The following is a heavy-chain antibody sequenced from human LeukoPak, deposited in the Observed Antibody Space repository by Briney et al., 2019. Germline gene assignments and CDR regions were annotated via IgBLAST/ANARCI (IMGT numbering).Heavy chain of an antibody. CDR2: MNPNSGNT. CDR1: GYTFTSYD. V-gene: IGHV1-8*03. D-gene: IGHD2-2*03. Sequence: ASVKVSCKASGYTFTSYDINWVRQATGQGLEWMGWMNPNSGNTGYARKFQGRVTITRNTSISTAYMELSSLRSEDTAVYYCARAQRGYCSSTSCQKAHYYYYYMDVWGKGTTVTVSS. CDR3: ARAQRGYCSSTSCQKAHYYYYYMDV. J-gene: IGHJ6*03.